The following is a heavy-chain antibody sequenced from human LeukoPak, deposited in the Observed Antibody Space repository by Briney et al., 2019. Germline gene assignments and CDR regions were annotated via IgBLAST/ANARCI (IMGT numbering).Heavy chain of an antibody. V-gene: IGHV3-23*01. D-gene: IGHD3-10*01. CDR3: ATRAKWGSGSYYFDY. Sequence: PGGSLRLSCAASGFTFISYAMSWVRQAPWKELEWVSAISDSGGSTYYADSVKGRFTISRDNSKNTLYLQMNSLRAEDTAVYYCATRAKWGSGSYYFDYWGQGTLVAVSS. CDR2: ISDSGGST. CDR1: GFTFISYA. J-gene: IGHJ4*02.